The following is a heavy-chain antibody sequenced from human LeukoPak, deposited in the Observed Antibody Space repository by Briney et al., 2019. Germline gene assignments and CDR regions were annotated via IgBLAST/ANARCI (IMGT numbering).Heavy chain of an antibody. J-gene: IGHJ6*02. CDR2: IWYDGSNK. CDR1: GFTFSSYG. Sequence: GRSLRLSCAASGFTFSSYGMHWVRQAPGKGLEWVAVIWYDGSNKYYADSVKGRFTISRDNSKNTLYLQMNSLRAEDTAVYYCARTHCSSTSCYEGYYYYYGMDVWGQGTTVTVSS. D-gene: IGHD2-2*01. CDR3: ARTHCSSTSCYEGYYYYYGMDV. V-gene: IGHV3-33*08.